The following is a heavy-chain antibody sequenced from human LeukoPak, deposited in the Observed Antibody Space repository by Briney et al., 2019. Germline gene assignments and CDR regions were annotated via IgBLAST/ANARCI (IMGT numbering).Heavy chain of an antibody. V-gene: IGHV1-18*01. D-gene: IGHD6-13*01. CDR1: GYTFINYG. J-gene: IGHJ4*02. CDR2: ISAYNGKT. Sequence: ASVKVSCKASGYTFINYGISWVRQAPGQGLEWMGWISAYNGKTDYAQKFQGRVTVTTDTSTSTVCMELKSLRFDDTAVYYCARDRSSSDYWGQGTLITVSS. CDR3: ARDRSSSDY.